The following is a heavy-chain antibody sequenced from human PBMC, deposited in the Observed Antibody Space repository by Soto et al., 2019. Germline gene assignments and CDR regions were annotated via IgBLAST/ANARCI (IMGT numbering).Heavy chain of an antibody. D-gene: IGHD2-15*01. Sequence: EMQLLESGGGLVQPGGSLKLSCAASGFTFSNYAMSWVRQAPGKGLEWVSTISGRGGNTYYADSVKGRFTISRDNSRNTLYLQMDSLRVEDSAVYYCAKAGCSGGTCYLYYFDYWGQGALVTVSS. J-gene: IGHJ4*02. V-gene: IGHV3-23*01. CDR1: GFTFSNYA. CDR3: AKAGCSGGTCYLYYFDY. CDR2: ISGRGGNT.